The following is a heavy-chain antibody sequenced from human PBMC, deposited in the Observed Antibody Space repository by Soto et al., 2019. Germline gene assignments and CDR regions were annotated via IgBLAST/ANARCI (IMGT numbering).Heavy chain of an antibody. CDR1: GFTFSSYA. CDR2: ISGSGGTT. J-gene: IGHJ5*02. CDR3: AKDHTLTTFYWFDP. D-gene: IGHD4-4*01. V-gene: IGHV3-23*01. Sequence: GGSLRLSCAVSGFTFSSYAMSWVRQAPGKGLEWVSAISGSGGTTYYADSVKGRFTISRDNSKNTLYLQMISLRAEDTALYYCAKDHTLTTFYWFDPWGQGTLVTVSS.